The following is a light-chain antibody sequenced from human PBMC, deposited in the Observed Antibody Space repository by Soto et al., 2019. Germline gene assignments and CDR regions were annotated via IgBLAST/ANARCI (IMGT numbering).Light chain of an antibody. V-gene: IGKV3-11*01. CDR2: DAS. CDR1: QSISTS. Sequence: EILLSQSPCVLSLSPGQRATLTCRASQSISTSLAWYQQKPGQPPKLLIYDASNRATGIPARFSGSGSGTEFSLTISGLQPEDVAAYFCQQHSNWPPLTFGGGTKVQI. J-gene: IGKJ4*02. CDR3: QQHSNWPPLT.